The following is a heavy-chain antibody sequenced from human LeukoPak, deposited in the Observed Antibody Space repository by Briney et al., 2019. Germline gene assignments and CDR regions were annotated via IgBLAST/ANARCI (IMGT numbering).Heavy chain of an antibody. V-gene: IGHV3-33*01. CDR1: GFTFSSYG. Sequence: PGGSLRLSCAESGFTFSSYGMHWVRQAPGKGLEWVAVIWYDGSNKYYADSVKGRFTISRDNSKNTLYLQMNSLRAEDTAVYYCARGPLRYFDSTFDYWGQGTLVTVSS. D-gene: IGHD3-9*01. J-gene: IGHJ4*02. CDR3: ARGPLRYFDSTFDY. CDR2: IWYDGSNK.